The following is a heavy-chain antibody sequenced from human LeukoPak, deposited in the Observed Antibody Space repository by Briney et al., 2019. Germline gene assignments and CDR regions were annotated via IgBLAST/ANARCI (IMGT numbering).Heavy chain of an antibody. CDR2: ISSSGSTI. J-gene: IGHJ4*02. CDR1: GFTFSDYY. CDR3: ARDNRTAYFDY. Sequence: GGSLRLSCAASGFTFSDYYMSWIRQAPGKGLEWVSYISSSGSTIVYADSVKGRFTVSRDNAKNSMFLQMNSLRAEDTAVYYCARDNRTAYFDYWGQGTLVTVSS. V-gene: IGHV3-11*04.